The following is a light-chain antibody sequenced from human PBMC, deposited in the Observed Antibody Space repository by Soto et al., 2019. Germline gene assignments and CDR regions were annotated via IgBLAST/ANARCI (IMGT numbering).Light chain of an antibody. CDR3: AAWDDSLSGVL. CDR1: SSSIGANY. J-gene: IGLJ2*01. Sequence: QSVLTQPPSASGTPGQRVTISCSGSSSSIGANYVYWYQQLPGTTPKLLIYRNNQRPSGVPDRFSGSKSGTSASLAISGLRSEDEADYYCAAWDDSLSGVLFGGGTKLTVL. V-gene: IGLV1-47*01. CDR2: RNN.